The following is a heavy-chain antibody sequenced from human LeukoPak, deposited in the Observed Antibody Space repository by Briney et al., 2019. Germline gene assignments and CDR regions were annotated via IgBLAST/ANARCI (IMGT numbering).Heavy chain of an antibody. Sequence: SGTLSLTCTVSGGSISSYYWSWIRRPPGKGLEWIGYIYYSGSTNYNPSLKSRVTISVDTSKNQFSLKLSSVTAADTAVYYCARGGSYSPWFDPWGQGTLVTVSS. CDR1: GGSISSYY. V-gene: IGHV4-59*01. CDR2: IYYSGST. D-gene: IGHD1-26*01. J-gene: IGHJ5*02. CDR3: ARGGSYSPWFDP.